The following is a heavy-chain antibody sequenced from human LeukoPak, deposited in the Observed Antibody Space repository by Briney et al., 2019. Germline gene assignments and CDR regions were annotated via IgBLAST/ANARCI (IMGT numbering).Heavy chain of an antibody. Sequence: SQTLSLTCGISGDSVSTINGAWNWVRQSPSRGLKWLGRTYYRSKWYYDYAVSVQGRITINPDTSKNQFSLQLSSVTPEDTAVYYCARDEGNTGWHTFDIWGQGTLITVSS. CDR2: TYYRSKWYY. CDR3: ARDEGNTGWHTFDI. D-gene: IGHD6-19*01. V-gene: IGHV6-1*01. J-gene: IGHJ4*02. CDR1: GDSVSTINGA.